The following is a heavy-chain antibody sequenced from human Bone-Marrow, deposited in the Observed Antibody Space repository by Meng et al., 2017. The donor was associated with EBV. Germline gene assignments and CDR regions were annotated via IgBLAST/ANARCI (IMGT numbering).Heavy chain of an antibody. CDR3: ARGLQGTNWFDP. CDR2: MNPDSGNT. CDR1: GFTFTNFN. V-gene: IGHV1-8*01. J-gene: IGHJ5*02. Sequence: QVQLVQSGAEVKKPGASVRVSCEASGFTFTNFNSNWVRQAAGQGLEWMGWMNPDSGNTGYARNFQGRVSMTRDTSRNTAYMELRGLTYEDTAIYYCARGLQGTNWFDPWGQGTLVTVSS.